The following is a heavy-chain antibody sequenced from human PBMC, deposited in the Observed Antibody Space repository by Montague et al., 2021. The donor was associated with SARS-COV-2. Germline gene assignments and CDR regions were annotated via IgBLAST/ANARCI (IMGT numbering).Heavy chain of an antibody. Sequence: SETLSLTCTASGGSISSSSYYWCWIRQPPGKGLELIGSIYYSGGTYYNPSLKSRVTISVNTSNNQFSLKLSSVTAADTAVYYFAGQENSSGWFKPDAFDTWGQGTMVTVSS. V-gene: IGHV4-39*01. D-gene: IGHD6-19*01. J-gene: IGHJ3*02. CDR3: AGQENSSGWFKPDAFDT. CDR2: IYYSGGT. CDR1: GGSISSSSYY.